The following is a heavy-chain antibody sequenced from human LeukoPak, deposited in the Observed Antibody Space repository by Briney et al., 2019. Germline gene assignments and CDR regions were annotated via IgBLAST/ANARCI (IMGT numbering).Heavy chain of an antibody. D-gene: IGHD6-19*01. Sequence: GGSLRLSCAASGFTFSNYWMNWVRQAAGKGLEWVANITQDGGAKNFVDSVKGRFTISRDNAKNSLSLQMSSLRAEDTAVYYCVRLRDNSGSGMDHWGQGTLVTVSS. CDR1: GFTFSNYW. CDR3: VRLRDNSGSGMDH. J-gene: IGHJ4*02. V-gene: IGHV3-7*01. CDR2: ITQDGGAK.